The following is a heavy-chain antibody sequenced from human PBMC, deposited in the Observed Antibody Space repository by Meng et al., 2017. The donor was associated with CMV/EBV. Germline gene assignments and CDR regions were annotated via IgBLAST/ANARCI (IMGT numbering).Heavy chain of an antibody. Sequence: GESLKISCAASGFTFSSYGMHWVRQAPGKGLEWVAFIRYDGSNKHYADSVKGRFTISRDNSKNTLYLQMNSLRAEDTAVYYCAKDPPPVLLIAAAGTPSYGMDVWGQGTTVTVSS. D-gene: IGHD6-13*01. CDR2: IRYDGSNK. CDR3: AKDPPPVLLIAAAGTPSYGMDV. J-gene: IGHJ6*02. V-gene: IGHV3-30*02. CDR1: GFTFSSYG.